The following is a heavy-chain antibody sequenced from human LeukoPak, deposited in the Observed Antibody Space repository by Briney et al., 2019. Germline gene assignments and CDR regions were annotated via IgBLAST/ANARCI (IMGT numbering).Heavy chain of an antibody. CDR1: GYTFNVYY. Sequence: GAAVKVSCKSSGYTFNVYYMHWVRQAPGQGLEWMGWISTYNGHTNYAQKLQGRVTMTTDTSTRTTYMELRSLRSNDTAVYFCARGSADAFDIWGQGTMVTVSS. CDR2: ISTYNGHT. V-gene: IGHV1-18*04. CDR3: ARGSADAFDI. J-gene: IGHJ3*02. D-gene: IGHD3-10*01.